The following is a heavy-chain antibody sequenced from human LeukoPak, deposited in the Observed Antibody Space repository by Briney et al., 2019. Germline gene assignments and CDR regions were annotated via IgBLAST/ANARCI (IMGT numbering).Heavy chain of an antibody. J-gene: IGHJ5*02. CDR2: ISAYNGNT. D-gene: IGHD3-16*01. Sequence: ASVTVSCKASGYTFTSYGISWVRQAPGQGLEGMGWISAYNGNTNYAQKLQGRVAMTTDTSTSTAYMELRSLRSDDTAVYYCARDLGGKFDPWGQGTLVTVSS. V-gene: IGHV1-18*01. CDR1: GYTFTSYG. CDR3: ARDLGGKFDP.